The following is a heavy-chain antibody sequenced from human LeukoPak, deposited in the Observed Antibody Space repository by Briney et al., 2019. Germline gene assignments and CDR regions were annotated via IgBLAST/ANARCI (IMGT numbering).Heavy chain of an antibody. J-gene: IGHJ5*02. Sequence: PSETLSLTCSVSGASVTSGGFYWGWLRQPPGKEPEWIATVYYTGSTYYNPSLKSRVTISIDTSKNQFSLRLTSVTATDTAVYHCARHSGSGSLSRPFDPWGQGTLATVTS. CDR1: GASVTSGGFY. CDR3: ARHSGSGSLSRPFDP. D-gene: IGHD3-10*01. V-gene: IGHV4-39*01. CDR2: VYYTGST.